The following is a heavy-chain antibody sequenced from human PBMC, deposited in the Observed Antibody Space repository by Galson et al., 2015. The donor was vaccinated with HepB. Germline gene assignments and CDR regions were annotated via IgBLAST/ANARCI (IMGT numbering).Heavy chain of an antibody. D-gene: IGHD3-9*01. V-gene: IGHV3-48*01. J-gene: IGHJ6*02. CDR2: ISSSSSTI. CDR3: ARDRDDLRYFDWLPSAPIYGMDV. Sequence: SLRLSCAASGFTFSSYSMNWVRQAPGKGLEWVPYISSSSSTIYYADSVKGRFTISRDNAKNSLYLQMNSLRAEDTAVYYCARDRDDLRYFDWLPSAPIYGMDVWGQGTTVTVSS. CDR1: GFTFSSYS.